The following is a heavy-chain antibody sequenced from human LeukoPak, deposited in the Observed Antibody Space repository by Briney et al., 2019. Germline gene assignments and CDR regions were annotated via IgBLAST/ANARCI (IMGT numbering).Heavy chain of an antibody. Sequence: QKFQGRVAMTTDTSTSTAYMELRSLRSDDTAVYYCARDLRVVRGVIISGFDYWGQGTLVTVSS. CDR3: ARDLRVVRGVIISGFDY. V-gene: IGHV1-18*01. J-gene: IGHJ4*02. D-gene: IGHD3-10*01.